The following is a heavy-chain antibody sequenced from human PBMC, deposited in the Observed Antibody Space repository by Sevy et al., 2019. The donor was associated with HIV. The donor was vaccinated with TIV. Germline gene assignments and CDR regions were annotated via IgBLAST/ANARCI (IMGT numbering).Heavy chain of an antibody. V-gene: IGHV3-74*01. CDR2: IDGDGIST. Sequence: GGSLRLSCAASGFTFSKYWMHWVRQAPGKGLVWVSRIDGDGISTNYADSVKGRFTISRDNAKNTLYLQMHSLRPEDTAVYYCATLGFAGYLPNLWGQGTLVTVSS. CDR1: GFTFSKYW. CDR3: ATLGFAGYLPNL. J-gene: IGHJ4*02. D-gene: IGHD5-12*01.